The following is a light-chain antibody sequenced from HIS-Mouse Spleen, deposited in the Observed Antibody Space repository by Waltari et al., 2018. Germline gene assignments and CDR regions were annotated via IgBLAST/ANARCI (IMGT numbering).Light chain of an antibody. Sequence: SYELTQPPSVSVSPGQTARITCSGAALPKNYAYWYQQKSGQAPVLVIYEDSKRPSGIPERFSGSSSGTMATLTISGAQVEDEADYYCYSTDSSGKVFGGGTKLTVL. CDR2: EDS. J-gene: IGLJ2*01. V-gene: IGLV3-10*01. CDR3: YSTDSSGKV. CDR1: ALPKNY.